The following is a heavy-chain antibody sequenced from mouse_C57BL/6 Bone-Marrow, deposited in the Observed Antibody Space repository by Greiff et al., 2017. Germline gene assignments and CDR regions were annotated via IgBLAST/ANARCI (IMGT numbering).Heavy chain of an antibody. CDR2: ISYDGSN. V-gene: IGHV3-6*01. J-gene: IGHJ4*01. Sequence: VQLQQSGPGLVKPSQSLSLTCSVTGYSITSGYYWNWIRQFPGNKLEWMGYISYDGSNNYNPSLKNRISITRDTSKNQFFLKLNSVTTEDTATYYCARAYYYGSDYAMDYWGQGTSVTVSS. D-gene: IGHD1-1*01. CDR1: GYSITSGYY. CDR3: ARAYYYGSDYAMDY.